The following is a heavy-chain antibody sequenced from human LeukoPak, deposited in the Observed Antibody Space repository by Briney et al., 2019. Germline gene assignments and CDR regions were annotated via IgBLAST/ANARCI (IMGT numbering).Heavy chain of an antibody. Sequence: GGSLRLSCAASGFTCTSHWISWVRQAPGKGLEWVANIEGDGSEKKYVDSVKGRFTISRDNAKNSVYLQMNSLRVEDTAVYYCARDGRGGHNDYWGQGTLVTVSS. D-gene: IGHD2-15*01. CDR3: ARDGRGGHNDY. CDR2: IEGDGSEK. V-gene: IGHV3-7*01. CDR1: GFTCTSHW. J-gene: IGHJ4*02.